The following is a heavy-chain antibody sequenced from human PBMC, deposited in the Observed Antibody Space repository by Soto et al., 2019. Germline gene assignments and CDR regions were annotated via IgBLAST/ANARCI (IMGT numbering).Heavy chain of an antibody. Sequence: QVQLQESGPRLVKPSQTLSLTCTVSGGSISSGGYYWSWIRQHPGKGLEWIGYIYYSGSTYYNPSLKSRVTISVDTSKNQFSLKLSSVTAADTAVYYCARGMVVTAIFDYWGQGTLVTVSS. CDR3: ARGMVVTAIFDY. V-gene: IGHV4-31*03. CDR1: GGSISSGGYY. J-gene: IGHJ4*02. D-gene: IGHD2-21*02. CDR2: IYYSGST.